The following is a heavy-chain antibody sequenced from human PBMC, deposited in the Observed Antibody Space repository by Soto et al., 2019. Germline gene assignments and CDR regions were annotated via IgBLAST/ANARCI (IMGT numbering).Heavy chain of an antibody. D-gene: IGHD3-22*01. CDR3: ARGLYYYDSSGYSYYFDY. V-gene: IGHV4-30-4*01. J-gene: IGHJ4*02. CDR1: GGSISSGDYY. CDR2: IYYSGST. Sequence: QVQLQESGPGLVKPSQTLSLTCTVSGGSISSGDYYWSWIRQPPGKGLEWIGYIYYSGSTYYNPSLKSRVTISVDTSKNQFSPKLSSVTAADTAVYYCARGLYYYDSSGYSYYFDYWGQGTLVTVSS.